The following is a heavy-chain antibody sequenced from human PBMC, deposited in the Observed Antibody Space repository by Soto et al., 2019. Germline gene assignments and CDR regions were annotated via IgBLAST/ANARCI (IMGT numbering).Heavy chain of an antibody. CDR1: GYSFTSYW. J-gene: IGHJ6*02. Sequence: PGEPLKISCKGSGYSFTSYWISWVRQMPGKGLEWMGRIDPSDSYTNYSPSFQGHVTISADKSISTAYLQWSSLKASDTAMYYCATWAPSLPGGYYTPGMDVWGQGTTVTVS. CDR2: IDPSDSYT. V-gene: IGHV5-10-1*01. CDR3: ATWAPSLPGGYYTPGMDV. D-gene: IGHD3-3*01.